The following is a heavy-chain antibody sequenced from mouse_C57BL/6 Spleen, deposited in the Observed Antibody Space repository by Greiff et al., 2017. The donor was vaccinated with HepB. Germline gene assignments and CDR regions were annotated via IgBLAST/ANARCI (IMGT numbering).Heavy chain of an antibody. V-gene: IGHV1-69*01. D-gene: IGHD1-1*01. J-gene: IGHJ3*01. CDR2: IDPSDSYT. CDR3: ASGYYGSSHFAY. CDR1: GYTFTSYW. Sequence: QVQLQQSGAELVMPGASVKLSCKASGYTFTSYWMHWVKQRPGQGLEWIGEIDPSDSYTNYNQKFKGKSTLTVDKSSSTAYMQLSSLTSEDSAVYYCASGYYGSSHFAYWGQGTLVTVSA.